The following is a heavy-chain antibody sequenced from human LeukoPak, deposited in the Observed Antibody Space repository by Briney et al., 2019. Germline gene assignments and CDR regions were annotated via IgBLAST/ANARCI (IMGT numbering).Heavy chain of an antibody. D-gene: IGHD2-15*01. CDR2: ISGSGGST. CDR1: GFTFSSYA. J-gene: IGHJ4*02. Sequence: GGSLRLSCAASGFTFSSYALSWVRQAPGKGLEWVSAISGSGGSTYYADSVKGRFTISRDNSKNTLYLQMNSLRAEDTAVYYCAKPDCSGGSCYGTDYWGQGTLVTVSS. CDR3: AKPDCSGGSCYGTDY. V-gene: IGHV3-23*01.